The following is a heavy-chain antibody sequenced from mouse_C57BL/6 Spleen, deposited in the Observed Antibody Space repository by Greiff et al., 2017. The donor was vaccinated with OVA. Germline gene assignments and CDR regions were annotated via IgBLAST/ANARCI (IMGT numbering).Heavy chain of an antibody. CDR1: GFTFSDYY. Sequence: EVQLVESGGGLVQPGGSLKLSCAASGFTFSDYYMYWVRQTPEKRLEWVAYISNGGGSTYYPDTVKGRFTFSRDNAKNTLYLQMSRLKSEDTAMYYCARHRDYGGYYYAMDYWGQGTSVTVSS. V-gene: IGHV5-12*01. CDR3: ARHRDYGGYYYAMDY. CDR2: ISNGGGST. J-gene: IGHJ4*01. D-gene: IGHD2-4*01.